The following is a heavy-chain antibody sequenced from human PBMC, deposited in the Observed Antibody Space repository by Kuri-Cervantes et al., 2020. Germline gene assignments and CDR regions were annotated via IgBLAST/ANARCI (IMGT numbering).Heavy chain of an antibody. D-gene: IGHD2-8*02. CDR3: ARVPFTGYYFDY. Sequence: SETLSLTCTVSGGSISSYYWSWIRQPPGKGLEWIGYIYYSGSTNYNPSLKSRVTISVDTSKNQFFLKLSSVTAADTAVYYCARVPFTGYYFDYWGQGTLVTVSS. CDR2: IYYSGST. CDR1: GGSISSYY. J-gene: IGHJ4*02. V-gene: IGHV4-59*01.